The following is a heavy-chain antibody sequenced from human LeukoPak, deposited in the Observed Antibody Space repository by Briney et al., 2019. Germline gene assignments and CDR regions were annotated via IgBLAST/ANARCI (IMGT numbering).Heavy chain of an antibody. CDR2: ISGSGGST. Sequence: GGSLRLSCAASGFTFSSYAMSWVRQAPGKGLEWVSAISGSGGSTYYADSVKGRFTVSRDNSKITLYLQMNSLRAEDTAVYYCAKLRGVGGIFDYWGQGTLVTVSS. CDR3: AKLRGVGGIFDY. V-gene: IGHV3-23*01. J-gene: IGHJ4*02. D-gene: IGHD3-10*01. CDR1: GFTFSSYA.